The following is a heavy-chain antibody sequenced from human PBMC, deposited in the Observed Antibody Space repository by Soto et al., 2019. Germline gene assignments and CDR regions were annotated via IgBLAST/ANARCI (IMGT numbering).Heavy chain of an antibody. CDR3: ARALAAAGFYYYYYGMDV. Sequence: QVQLVESGGGVVQPGRSLRLSCAASGFTFSSYAMHWVRQAPGKGLEWVAVISYDGSNKYYADSVKGRFTISRDNSKNTLYLQMNSLRAEDTAVYYCARALAAAGFYYYYYGMDVWGQGTTVTVSS. J-gene: IGHJ6*02. D-gene: IGHD6-13*01. CDR2: ISYDGSNK. V-gene: IGHV3-30-3*01. CDR1: GFTFSSYA.